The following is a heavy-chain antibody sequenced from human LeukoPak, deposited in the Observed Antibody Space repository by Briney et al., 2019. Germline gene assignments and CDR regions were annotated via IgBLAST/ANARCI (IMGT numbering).Heavy chain of an antibody. J-gene: IGHJ4*02. V-gene: IGHV3-30*18. D-gene: IGHD3-10*01. Sequence: GGSLRLSCAASGFTFSSYGMHWVRQAPGKGLEWVAVISYDGSNKYYADSVKGRFTISRDNSKNTLYLQMNSLRAEDTAVYYCAKDLRVRGVISFDYWGQGTLVPSPQ. CDR1: GFTFSSYG. CDR3: AKDLRVRGVISFDY. CDR2: ISYDGSNK.